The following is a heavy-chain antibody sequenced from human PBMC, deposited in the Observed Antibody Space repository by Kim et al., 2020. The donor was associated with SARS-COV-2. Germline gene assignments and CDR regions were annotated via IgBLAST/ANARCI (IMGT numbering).Heavy chain of an antibody. Sequence: GGSLRLSCAASGFTFDDYAMHWVRQAPGKGLEWVSGISWNSGSIGYADSVKGRFTISRDNAKNSLYLQMNSLRAEDTALYYCAKDPYYDILTGYGFDYWGQGTLVTVSS. CDR3: AKDPYYDILTGYGFDY. CDR1: GFTFDDYA. D-gene: IGHD3-9*01. J-gene: IGHJ4*02. CDR2: ISWNSGSI. V-gene: IGHV3-9*01.